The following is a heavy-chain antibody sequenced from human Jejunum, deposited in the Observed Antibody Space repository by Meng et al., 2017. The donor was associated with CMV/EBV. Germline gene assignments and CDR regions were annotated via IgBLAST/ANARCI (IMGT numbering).Heavy chain of an antibody. Sequence: GYIFISDFMHWVRQAPGQGLEWLGYINPNSGDTAYSQKFQGRVSMTRDTSMTTAYMELRSLRSDDTAVYYCARDSFGGGQYYGVDVWGQGTTVTVSS. CDR1: GYIFISDF. V-gene: IGHV1-2*02. CDR2: INPNSGDT. CDR3: ARDSFGGGQYYGVDV. J-gene: IGHJ6*02. D-gene: IGHD3-10*01.